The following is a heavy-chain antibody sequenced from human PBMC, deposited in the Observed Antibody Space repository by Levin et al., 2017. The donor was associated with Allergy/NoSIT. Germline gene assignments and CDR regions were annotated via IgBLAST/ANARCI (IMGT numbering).Heavy chain of an antibody. CDR2: ISSSSSYI. J-gene: IGHJ2*01. CDR1: GFTFSSYS. Sequence: ETLSLTCAASGFTFSSYSMNWVRQAPGKGLEWVSSISSSSSYIYYADSVKGRFTISRDNAKNSLYLQMNSLRAEDTAVYYCARDRGILWFGEPIDDHWYFDRWGRGTLVTVSS. D-gene: IGHD3-10*01. V-gene: IGHV3-21*01. CDR3: ARDRGILWFGEPIDDHWYFDR.